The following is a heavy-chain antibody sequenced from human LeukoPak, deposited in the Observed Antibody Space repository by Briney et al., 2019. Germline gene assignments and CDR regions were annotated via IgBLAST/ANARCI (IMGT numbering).Heavy chain of an antibody. CDR3: ANQRRFGALYS. CDR1: GFTVSSNY. Sequence: PGGSLRLSCAASGFTVSSNYMSWVRQAPGKGLEWVSVIYSGGSTYYADSVKGRFTISRDNSKNTLYLQMNSLRAEDTAVYYCANQRRFGALYSWGQGTLVTVSS. CDR2: IYSGGST. J-gene: IGHJ4*02. V-gene: IGHV3-53*01. D-gene: IGHD3-10*01.